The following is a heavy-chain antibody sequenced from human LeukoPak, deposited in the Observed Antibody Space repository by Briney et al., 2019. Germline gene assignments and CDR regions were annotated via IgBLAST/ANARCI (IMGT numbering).Heavy chain of an antibody. V-gene: IGHV1-69*13. D-gene: IGHD3-22*01. CDR2: IIPIFGTA. CDR3: ARDSGDYYDSNWFDP. CDR1: GGTCSSNA. Sequence: SVKVSCKASGGTCSSNAISWVRQATGQWLELMGRIIPIFGTANYAQKFQGRVTITADESTSTAYMELSSLRSEDTAVYYCARDSGDYYDSNWFDPWGQGTLVTVSS. J-gene: IGHJ5*02.